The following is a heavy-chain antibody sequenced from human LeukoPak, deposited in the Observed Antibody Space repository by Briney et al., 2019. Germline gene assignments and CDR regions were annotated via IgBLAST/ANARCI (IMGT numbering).Heavy chain of an antibody. Sequence: SETLSLTCTVSGGSISSSGYYRGWIRQPPGKGLEWIASIYYSGSTYYNPSLKSRVTISVDTSKNQLSLKLSSLTAADTAVYYCARHEYSGSYYGLSWFDPWGQGTLVTASS. CDR1: GGSISSSGYY. D-gene: IGHD1-26*01. J-gene: IGHJ5*02. CDR3: ARHEYSGSYYGLSWFDP. CDR2: IYYSGST. V-gene: IGHV4-39*01.